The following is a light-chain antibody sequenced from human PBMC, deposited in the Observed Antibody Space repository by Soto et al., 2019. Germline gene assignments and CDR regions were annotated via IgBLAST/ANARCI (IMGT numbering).Light chain of an antibody. CDR2: EVT. CDR1: SGDVGGYYY. J-gene: IGLJ1*01. CDR3: MSYVGSNIFV. V-gene: IGLV2-8*01. Sequence: QSALTQPPSASGSRGQSVTISCTGTSGDVGGYYYVSWYQHHPGKVPKLIIYEVTKRPSGVPDRFSGSKSGNTASLTVSGIQAEDEADYCCMSYVGSNIFVFGTGTKVTVL.